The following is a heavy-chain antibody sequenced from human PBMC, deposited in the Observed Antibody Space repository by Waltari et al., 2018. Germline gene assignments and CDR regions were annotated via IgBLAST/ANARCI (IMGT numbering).Heavy chain of an antibody. Sequence: QLLESGGGLVQPGGYLRLSCAASGFSFGGVARHWVRQAPGKRLEWVAGLSGSGDTRYYADAGRGRFTVSRENSRNTVGLQMNSPGAEDTAVYDCAKAFRGHSGSYFDIWGRGTLVAVS. D-gene: IGHD5-12*01. CDR2: LSGSGDTR. CDR1: GFSFGGVA. J-gene: IGHJ4*02. CDR3: AKAFRGHSGSYFDI. V-gene: IGHV3-23*01.